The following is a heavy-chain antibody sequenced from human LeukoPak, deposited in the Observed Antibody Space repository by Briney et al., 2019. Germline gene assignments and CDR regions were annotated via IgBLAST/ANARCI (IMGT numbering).Heavy chain of an antibody. D-gene: IGHD2-15*01. Sequence: GGSLRLSCAASGFTFDDYAMHWVRQAPGKGLEWVSGISWNSGSIGYADSVKGRFTISRDNAKNSLYLQMNSLRAEDTALYYCAKDFRRSGGSIDYWGQGTLVTVSS. V-gene: IGHV3-9*01. CDR2: ISWNSGSI. CDR1: GFTFDDYA. J-gene: IGHJ4*02. CDR3: AKDFRRSGGSIDY.